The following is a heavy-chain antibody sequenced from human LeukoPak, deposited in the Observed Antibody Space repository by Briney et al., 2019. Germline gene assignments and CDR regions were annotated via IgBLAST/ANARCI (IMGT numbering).Heavy chain of an antibody. V-gene: IGHV4-61*02. CDR3: ARAPDILNYYYMDV. D-gene: IGHD3-9*01. Sequence: SETLSLTCTVSGGSISSGSYYWSWIRQPAGTGLEWIGRIYTSGSTNYNPSLKSRVTISVDTSKNQFSLKLSSVTAADTAVYYCARAPDILNYYYMDVWGKGTTVTISS. CDR2: IYTSGST. J-gene: IGHJ6*03. CDR1: GGSISSGSYY.